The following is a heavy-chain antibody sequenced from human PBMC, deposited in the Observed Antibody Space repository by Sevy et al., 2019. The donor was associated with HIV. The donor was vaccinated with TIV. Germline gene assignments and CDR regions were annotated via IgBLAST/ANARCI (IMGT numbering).Heavy chain of an antibody. CDR3: ARDLASGSFYSLYFDY. J-gene: IGHJ4*02. D-gene: IGHD3-10*01. CDR2: ISSSGTII. V-gene: IGHV3-11*01. CDR1: GLNVSDYF. Sequence: GGSLRLSCAVSGLNVSDYFMAWIRQAPGRGPEWVSYISSSGTIIYYRDSVKGRFTISRDNAKNSLYLQMNSLRPEDTAMYYCARDLASGSFYSLYFDYCGQGTLVTVSS.